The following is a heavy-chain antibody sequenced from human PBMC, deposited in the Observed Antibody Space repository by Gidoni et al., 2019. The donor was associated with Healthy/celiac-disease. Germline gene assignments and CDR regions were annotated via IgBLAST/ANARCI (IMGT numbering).Heavy chain of an antibody. CDR3: ARRSSVLRFLRVTLWFDP. CDR2: INYSGST. Sequence: QVQLQQWGAGLLTPSETLSLACAVYGGSFSEYYWSWIRQPPGKGLEWIGEINYSGSTNYNPSLKSRVTISVDTSKNQFSLKLSSVTAADTAVYYCARRSSVLRFLRVTLWFDPWGQGTLVTVSS. CDR1: GGSFSEYY. J-gene: IGHJ5*02. D-gene: IGHD3-3*01. V-gene: IGHV4-34*01.